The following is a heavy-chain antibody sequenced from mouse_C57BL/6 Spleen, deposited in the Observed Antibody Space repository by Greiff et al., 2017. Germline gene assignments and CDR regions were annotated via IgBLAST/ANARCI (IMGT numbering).Heavy chain of an antibody. CDR1: GYTFTDYN. Sequence: EVQLQQSGPELVKPGASVKISCKASGYTFTDYNMDWVKQSHGKSLEWIGDINPNNGGTIYNQKFKGKATLTVDKSSSTAYMELRSLTSEDTAVYYCARPYGNPWFAYWGQGTLVTVSA. V-gene: IGHV1-18*01. CDR2: INPNNGGT. D-gene: IGHD2-1*01. CDR3: ARPYGNPWFAY. J-gene: IGHJ3*01.